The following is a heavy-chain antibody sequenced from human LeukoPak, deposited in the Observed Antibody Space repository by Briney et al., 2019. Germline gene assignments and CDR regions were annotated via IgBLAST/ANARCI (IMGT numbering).Heavy chain of an antibody. CDR3: ARGSGRYFDWFNFDY. J-gene: IGHJ4*02. Sequence: GGSLRLSCAASGFTFSSYGMHWVRQAPGKGLEWVAVIWYDGSNKYYADSVKGRLTISRDNSKNTLYLQMNSLRAEDTAVYYCARGSGRYFDWFNFDYWGQGTLVTVSS. D-gene: IGHD3-9*01. CDR1: GFTFSSYG. CDR2: IWYDGSNK. V-gene: IGHV3-33*01.